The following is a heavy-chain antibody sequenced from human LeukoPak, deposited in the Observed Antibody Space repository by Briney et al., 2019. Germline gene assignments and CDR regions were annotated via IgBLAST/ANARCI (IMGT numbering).Heavy chain of an antibody. CDR2: IIPIFGTA. D-gene: IGHD5-18*01. V-gene: IGHV1-69*01. CDR1: GGTFSSYA. Sequence: SVKVSCKASGGTFSSYAISRVRQAPGQGLEWMGGIIPIFGTANYAQKFQGRVTITADESTSTAYMELSSLRSEDTAVYYCARDWSYGIFPLYYFDYWGQGTLVTVSS. J-gene: IGHJ4*02. CDR3: ARDWSYGIFPLYYFDY.